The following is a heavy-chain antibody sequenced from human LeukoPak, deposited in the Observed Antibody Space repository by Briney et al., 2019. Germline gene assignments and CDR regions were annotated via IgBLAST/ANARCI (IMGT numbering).Heavy chain of an antibody. CDR1: GFTFDDYA. J-gene: IGHJ6*02. Sequence: PGRSLRLSCAASGFTFDDYAMHWVRQAPGRGLEWVSGISWNSGSIGYADSVKGRFTISRDNAKNSLYLQMNSLRAEDTAVYYCAKDSRWGSRVYYYYGMDVWGQGTTVTVSS. V-gene: IGHV3-9*01. D-gene: IGHD6-13*01. CDR2: ISWNSGSI. CDR3: AKDSRWGSRVYYYYGMDV.